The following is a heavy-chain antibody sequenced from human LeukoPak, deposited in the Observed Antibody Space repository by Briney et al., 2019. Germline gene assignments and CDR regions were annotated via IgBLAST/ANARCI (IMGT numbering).Heavy chain of an antibody. Sequence: ASVKVSCKASGYTFTAYYMHWVGQAPGQGVEGMGRINPNRGGTNCAEKFHVRVTMTRDTSITTAYMELSRLTSDDTAMYYCATDGQNAVYWGQGSLVTVSS. D-gene: IGHD1-1*01. J-gene: IGHJ4*02. V-gene: IGHV1-2*06. CDR3: ATDGQNAVY. CDR1: GYTFTAYY. CDR2: INPNRGGT.